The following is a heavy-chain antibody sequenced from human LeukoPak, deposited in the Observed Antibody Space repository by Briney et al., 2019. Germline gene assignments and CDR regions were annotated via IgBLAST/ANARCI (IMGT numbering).Heavy chain of an antibody. Sequence: GRSLRLSCAAPGFTFSSYAMSWVRQATGKGLEWVSAISGSGGSTYYADSVKGRFTISRDNSNNTLYLQMNSLRAEDTAVYYCAKVYDSSGYCFDYWGQGTLVTVSS. CDR2: ISGSGGST. CDR1: GFTFSSYA. J-gene: IGHJ4*02. V-gene: IGHV3-23*01. CDR3: AKVYDSSGYCFDY. D-gene: IGHD3-22*01.